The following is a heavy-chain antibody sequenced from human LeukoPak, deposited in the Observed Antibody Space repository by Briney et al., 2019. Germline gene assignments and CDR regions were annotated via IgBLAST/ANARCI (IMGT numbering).Heavy chain of an antibody. D-gene: IGHD3-10*01. J-gene: IGHJ4*02. CDR1: GFTFTSSA. CDR3: AARYGSGYGY. CDR2: IIVGSGNT. Sequence: GTSVKVSCKASGFTFTSSAMQWVRQARGQRLEWIGWIIVGSGNTNYAQKFQERVTITRDMSTSTAYMELSGLRSEDTAVYYCAARYGSGYGYWGQGTLVTVSS. V-gene: IGHV1-58*02.